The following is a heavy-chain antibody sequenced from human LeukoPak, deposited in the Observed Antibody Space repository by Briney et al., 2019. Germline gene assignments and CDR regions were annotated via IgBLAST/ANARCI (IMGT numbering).Heavy chain of an antibody. J-gene: IGHJ4*02. CDR1: GGSISSHY. CDR2: LYPSGST. D-gene: IGHD1-7*01. V-gene: IGHV4-4*07. CDR3: ARRGRLRTFDY. Sequence: SSETLSLTCTVSGGSISSHYWSWIRQPAGKGLEWIGRLYPSGSTNYNPSLKSRVTISVDTSKNQFSLKLSSVTAADTAVYYCARRGRLRTFDYWGQGTLVTVSS.